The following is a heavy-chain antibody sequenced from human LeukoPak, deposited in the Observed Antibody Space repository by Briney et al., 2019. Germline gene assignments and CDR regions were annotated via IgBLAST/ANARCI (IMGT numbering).Heavy chain of an antibody. CDR1: GYTLTGYY. CDR3: ARASVQDLFTGYAFDA. V-gene: IGHV1-2*02. Sequence: AASVKVSCKASGYTLTGYYMHWVRQAPGQGLEWMGWINTDTGGSKHAQKFQGRVTMTRDTSINTAYMELNWLTSDDTAVYYCARASVQDLFTGYAFDAWSQGAMVTVSS. D-gene: IGHD3-9*01. J-gene: IGHJ3*01. CDR2: INTDTGGS.